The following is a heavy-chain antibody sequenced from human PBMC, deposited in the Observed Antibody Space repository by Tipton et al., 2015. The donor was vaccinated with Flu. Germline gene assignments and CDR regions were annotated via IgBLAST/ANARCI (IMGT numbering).Heavy chain of an antibody. V-gene: IGHV4-4*07. CDR1: GGSISRYY. CDR3: ARSGSYHHYYFDL. CDR2: IYPSGNT. Sequence: TLSLTCTVSGGSISRYYWSWIRQPAGKGLEWIGRIYPSGNTNYNPSLQSRVTMSVDTSRNQFSLSLTSVTAADAAIYYCARSGSYHHYYFDLWGRGTLVSVSS. J-gene: IGHJ2*01. D-gene: IGHD1-26*01.